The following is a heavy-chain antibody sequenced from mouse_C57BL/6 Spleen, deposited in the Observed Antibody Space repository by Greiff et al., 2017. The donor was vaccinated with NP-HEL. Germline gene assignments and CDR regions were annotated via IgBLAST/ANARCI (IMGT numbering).Heavy chain of an antibody. V-gene: IGHV7-3*01. CDR1: GFTFTDYY. CDR3: AREFPFYYAKDC. CDR2: IRNKANGYTT. Sequence: EVMLVESGGGLVQPGGSLSLPCAAFGFTFTDYYMSWVRQPPGKALEWLGFIRNKANGYTTEYSASVKGRFTISRDNSQSILYLQMNALRADDSATYYCAREFPFYYAKDCWGQGTSVTVSS. J-gene: IGHJ4*01.